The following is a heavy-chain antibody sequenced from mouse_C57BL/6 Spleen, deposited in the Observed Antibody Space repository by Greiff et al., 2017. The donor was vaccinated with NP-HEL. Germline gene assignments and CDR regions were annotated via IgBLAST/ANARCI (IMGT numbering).Heavy chain of an antibody. CDR3: ARRITTVVADWYFDV. CDR1: GYAFSSSW. CDR2: IYPGDGDT. J-gene: IGHJ1*03. Sequence: VQLQQSGPELVKPGASVKISCKASGYAFSSSWMNWVKQRPGKGLEWIGRIYPGDGDTNYNGKFKGKATLTADKSSSTAYMQLSSLTSEDSAVYFCARRITTVVADWYFDVWGTGTTVTVSS. D-gene: IGHD1-1*01. V-gene: IGHV1-82*01.